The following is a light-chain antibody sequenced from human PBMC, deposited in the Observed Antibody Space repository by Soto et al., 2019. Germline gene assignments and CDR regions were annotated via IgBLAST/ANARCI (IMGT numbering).Light chain of an antibody. CDR1: SSNLGAGYD. CDR2: GNR. Sequence: QSVLTQPPSVSGAPGQRVTLSCTGNSSNLGAGYDVHWYQQLPGAAPKLVIFGNRNRPSGVPERFSGSKSGTSASLAITRLQAEDEAHYYCQAYDYSLTASVFGGGTKVTVL. J-gene: IGLJ3*02. CDR3: QAYDYSLTASV. V-gene: IGLV1-40*01.